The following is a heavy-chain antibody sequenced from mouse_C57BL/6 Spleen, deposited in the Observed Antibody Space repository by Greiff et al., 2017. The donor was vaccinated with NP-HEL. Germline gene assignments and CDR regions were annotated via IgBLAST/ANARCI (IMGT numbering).Heavy chain of an antibody. D-gene: IGHD1-1*01. V-gene: IGHV1-82*01. CDR3: ARTTVVYAMDY. J-gene: IGHJ4*01. Sequence: VHLVESGPELVKPGASVKISCKASGYAFSSSWMNWVKQRPGKGLEWIGRIYPGDGDTNYNGKFKGKATLTADKSSSTAYMQLSSLTSEDSAVYFCARTTVVYAMDYWGQGTSVTVSS. CDR2: IYPGDGDT. CDR1: GYAFSSSW.